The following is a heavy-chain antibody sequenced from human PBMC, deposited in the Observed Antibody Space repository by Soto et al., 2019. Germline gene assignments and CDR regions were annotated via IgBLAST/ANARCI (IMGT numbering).Heavy chain of an antibody. CDR1: GASITHYY. D-gene: IGHD6-13*01. J-gene: IGHJ4*02. CDR2: FSSTGST. CDR3: ARGGGSPYHNHEFDF. Sequence: QVQLQESGPGLVKPSETLSLTCAVSGASITHYYWNWIRPSPGKGLEWIVSFSSTGSTVYNPSLGSRVTTSLDTSKNQFSLTLNSVTAADTAVYYCARGGGSPYHNHEFDFWGQGTLVTVSS. V-gene: IGHV4-59*01.